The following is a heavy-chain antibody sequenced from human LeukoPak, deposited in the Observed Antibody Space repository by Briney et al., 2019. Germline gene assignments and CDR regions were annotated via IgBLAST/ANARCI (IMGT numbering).Heavy chain of an antibody. CDR1: GFTFSDYY. CDR2: ISSSGGTI. Sequence: PGGSLRLSCAASGFTFSDYYMSWVRQAPGKGLEWISYISSSGGTIYYADSVVRRFTISRDNARNSLFLQMNSLRVEDTAVYYCARDGPHGDYEDYWGQGTLVTVSS. D-gene: IGHD4-17*01. V-gene: IGHV3-11*01. CDR3: ARDGPHGDYEDY. J-gene: IGHJ4*02.